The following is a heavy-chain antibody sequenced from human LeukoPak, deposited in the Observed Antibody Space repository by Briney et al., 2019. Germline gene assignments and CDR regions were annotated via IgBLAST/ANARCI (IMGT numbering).Heavy chain of an antibody. Sequence: GGSLRLSCADSGYTFRRYEMKWVREARGKGGERVSYISSSGSTIYYADTVKGGFTISRDKAKKTLYVKMKRLREEDTRVYKCARGYCSGSYYEKFGMVFWVQGATLTVSS. CDR2: ISSSGSTI. CDR1: GYTFRRYE. J-gene: IGHJ6*02. CDR3: ARGYCSGSYYEKFGMVF. D-gene: IGHD3-10*01. V-gene: IGHV3-48*03.